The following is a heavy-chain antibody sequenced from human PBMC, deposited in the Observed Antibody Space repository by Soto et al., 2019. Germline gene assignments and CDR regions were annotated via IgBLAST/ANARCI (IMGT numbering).Heavy chain of an antibody. CDR3: ARSESTVLDY. CDR1: GGSMSSSNW. D-gene: IGHD4-17*01. Sequence: QVQLQESGPGLVKPSGTLSLTCTVSGGSMSSSNWWNWVRQPPGKGLEWIGETHHSGRTNYNPSLTSRVGISVDKSKNNFSLKLSSVTAADPAVYYCARSESTVLDYWGQGTMVTVSS. V-gene: IGHV4-4*02. CDR2: THHSGRT. J-gene: IGHJ4*02.